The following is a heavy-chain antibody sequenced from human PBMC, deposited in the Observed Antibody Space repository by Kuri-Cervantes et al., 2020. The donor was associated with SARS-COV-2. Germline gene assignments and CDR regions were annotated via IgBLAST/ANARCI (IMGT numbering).Heavy chain of an antibody. CDR3: AKTLSTVRYYWYGMDV. D-gene: IGHD4-11*01. CDR1: GFNFSNHA. Sequence: GESLKISCSASGFNFSNHAMQWVRPAPGKGLDWVSGIYGSDTYYEDSVKGRFTVSRDISKNTLYLQMNGLRAEDTTVYYCAKTLSTVRYYWYGMDVWGQGTPVTVSS. CDR2: IYGSDT. V-gene: IGHV3-23*01. J-gene: IGHJ6*02.